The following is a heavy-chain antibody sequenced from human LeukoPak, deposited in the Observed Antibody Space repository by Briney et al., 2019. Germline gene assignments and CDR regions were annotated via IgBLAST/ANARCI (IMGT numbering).Heavy chain of an antibody. V-gene: IGHV3-23*01. CDR3: AKDGYTFGGVIVIQQGLNDAFDI. J-gene: IGHJ3*02. Sequence: GGSLRLSCAASGFTFSSYAMSWVRQAPGKGLEWVSAISGSGGSTYYADSVKGRFTISRDNSKNMLYLQMNSLRAEDTAVYYCAKDGYTFGGVIVIQQGLNDAFDIWGQGTMVTVSS. D-gene: IGHD3-16*02. CDR1: GFTFSSYA. CDR2: ISGSGGST.